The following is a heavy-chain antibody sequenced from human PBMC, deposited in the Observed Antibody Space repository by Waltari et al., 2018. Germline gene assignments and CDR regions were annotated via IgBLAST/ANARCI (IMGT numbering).Heavy chain of an antibody. CDR3: ARHLKGPYQLPPLGMDV. Sequence: EVQLVQSGAEVKKPGESLKISCKGSGYSFTSYWIGWVRQLPGKGLEWMGIIYPGDSDTRYSPSFQGQVTISADKSISTAYLQWSSLKASDTAMYYCARHLKGPYQLPPLGMDVWGQGTTVTVSS. J-gene: IGHJ6*02. CDR2: IYPGDSDT. CDR1: GYSFTSYW. V-gene: IGHV5-51*01. D-gene: IGHD2-2*01.